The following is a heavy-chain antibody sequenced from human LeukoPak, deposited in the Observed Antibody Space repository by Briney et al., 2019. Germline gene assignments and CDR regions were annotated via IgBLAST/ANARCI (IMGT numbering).Heavy chain of an antibody. CDR2: INPNSGGT. J-gene: IGHJ3*02. D-gene: IGHD3-9*01. CDR3: ARVRLRYFDLAPPWAFDI. CDR1: GYTFTGYY. V-gene: IGHV1-2*02. Sequence: GASVKVSCKASGYTFTGYYMHWVRQAPGQGLEWMGWINPNSGGTNYAQKFQGRVTMTRDTSISTAYMELSRLRSDDTAVYYCARVRLRYFDLAPPWAFDIWGQGTMVTVSS.